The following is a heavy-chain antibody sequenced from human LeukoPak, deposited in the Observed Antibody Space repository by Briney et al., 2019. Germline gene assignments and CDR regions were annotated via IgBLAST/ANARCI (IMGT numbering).Heavy chain of an antibody. CDR2: VYYSGST. CDR1: GGSLSGFY. J-gene: IGHJ6*02. D-gene: IGHD6-6*01. V-gene: IGHV4-59*01. Sequence: SETLSLTCTVSGGSLSGFYWSWIRQPPGKGLEWIGYVYYSGSTTYNPSLKSRVTISVDTSKNQFSLKLSSVTAADTAVYYCAGGRGSSCMDVWGQGTTVTISS. CDR3: AGGRGSSCMDV.